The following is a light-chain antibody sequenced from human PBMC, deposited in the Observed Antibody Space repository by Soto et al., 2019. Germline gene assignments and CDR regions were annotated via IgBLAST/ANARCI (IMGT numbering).Light chain of an antibody. V-gene: IGKV3-11*01. Sequence: EIVLTQSPATLSLSPGERATLSCRASQSISNYLVWYQQKPGQAPRLLIYDASNRATGIPARFSGSGSGTDFTLAISSLEPEDFAIYYCQQRRKWPPLTFGGGTKVEIK. J-gene: IGKJ4*01. CDR2: DAS. CDR1: QSISNY. CDR3: QQRRKWPPLT.